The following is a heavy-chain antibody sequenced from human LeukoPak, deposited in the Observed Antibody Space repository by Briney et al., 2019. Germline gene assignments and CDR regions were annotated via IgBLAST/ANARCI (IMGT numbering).Heavy chain of an antibody. CDR1: GFTFSRCA. J-gene: IGHJ4*02. CDR2: IGGSDGKT. CDR3: VKDANYFDSGSYMVPFDY. Sequence: GGSLRLSCEASGFTFSRCAMGWVRQIPGKGLEWVAGIGGSDGKTYYADPVKGRFNISRDNSKNSLYLQLNSLRSDDTAIYYCVKDANYFDSGSYMVPFDYWGQGTLVTVSS. V-gene: IGHV3-23*01. D-gene: IGHD3-22*01.